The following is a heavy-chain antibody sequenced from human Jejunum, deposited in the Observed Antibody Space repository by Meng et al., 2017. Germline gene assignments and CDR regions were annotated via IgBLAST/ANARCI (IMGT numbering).Heavy chain of an antibody. J-gene: IGHJ4*02. D-gene: IGHD2-15*01. CDR1: GGSISSSNR. Sequence: QLQLQESGPGSVKPSGTLSLTCGVSGGSISSSNRWSWVGQSPGKGLEWIGEMDHGGDTNYNPSLEARVTISTDTSRNEFSLKLRSVTAADTAVYYCARDWGCRDGSCFSGLLEYWGQGILVTVSS. V-gene: IGHV4-4*02. CDR3: ARDWGCRDGSCFSGLLEY. CDR2: MDHGGDT.